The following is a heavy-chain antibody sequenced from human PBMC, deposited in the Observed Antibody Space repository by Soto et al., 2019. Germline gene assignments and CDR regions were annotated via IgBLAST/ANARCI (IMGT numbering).Heavy chain of an antibody. CDR3: ARQYSSSSSFDY. J-gene: IGHJ4*02. D-gene: IGHD6-13*01. CDR1: GGSISSYY. V-gene: IGHV4-59*01. CDR2: IYYSGST. Sequence: SETLSLTCTVSGGSISSYYWSWIRQPPGKGLEWIGYIYYSGSTNYNPSLKSRVTISVDTSKNQFSLKLSSVTAADTAVYYCARQYSSSSSFDYWGQGTLVNVSS.